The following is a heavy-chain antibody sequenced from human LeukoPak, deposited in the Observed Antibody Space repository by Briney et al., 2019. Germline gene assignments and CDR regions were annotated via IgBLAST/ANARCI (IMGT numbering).Heavy chain of an antibody. D-gene: IGHD3-10*01. J-gene: IGHJ4*02. V-gene: IGHV3-48*01. Sequence: GGSLRLSCVVSGFTFSPYSMNWVRQAPGKGLEWVAYISGRTSTIYYADSVYGRFTISRDNAKNSLYLQMNSLRAEDTAVYYCARVFIGLKKAYGSGSFLGYWGQGTLVTVSS. CDR1: GFTFSPYS. CDR3: ARVFIGLKKAYGSGSFLGY. CDR2: ISGRTSTI.